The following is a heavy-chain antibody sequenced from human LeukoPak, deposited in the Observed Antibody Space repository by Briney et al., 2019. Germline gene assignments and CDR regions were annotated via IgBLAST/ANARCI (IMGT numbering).Heavy chain of an antibody. CDR2: IIPIFGTA. CDR3: AREDTAMVEHYYYYGMDV. V-gene: IGHV1-69*13. CDR1: GYTFTGYY. Sequence: SVKVSCKASGYTFTGYYMHWVRQAPGQGLEWMGGIIPIFGTANYAQKFQGRVTITADESTSTAYMELSSLRSEDTAVYYCAREDTAMVEHYYYYGMDVWGQGTTVTVSS. D-gene: IGHD5-18*01. J-gene: IGHJ6*02.